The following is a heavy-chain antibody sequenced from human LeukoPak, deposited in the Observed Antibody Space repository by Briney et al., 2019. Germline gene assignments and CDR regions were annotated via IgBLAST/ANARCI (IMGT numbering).Heavy chain of an antibody. Sequence: PGGSLRLSCAASGFTFSSYAMSWVRQAPGKGLEWVSAISGSGGSTYYADSVKGRFTISRDNSKNTLYLQMNSLRAEDTAVCYCAKGTYSSGWYYFDYWGQGTLVTVSS. CDR1: GFTFSSYA. CDR3: AKGTYSSGWYYFDY. V-gene: IGHV3-23*01. CDR2: ISGSGGST. J-gene: IGHJ4*02. D-gene: IGHD6-19*01.